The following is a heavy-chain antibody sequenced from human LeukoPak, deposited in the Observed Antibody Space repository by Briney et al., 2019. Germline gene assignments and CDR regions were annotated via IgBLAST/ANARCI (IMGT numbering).Heavy chain of an antibody. Sequence: GGSLRLSCAASGSTFADYAMHWVRQAPGKGLEWVSLTSGDGGSTYYADSVKGRFTISRDNSKNSLYLQMNSLRTEDTALYYCARLNPAPPRGYYYYMDVWGKGTTVTVSS. CDR3: ARLNPAPPRGYYYYMDV. CDR1: GSTFADYA. V-gene: IGHV3-43*02. D-gene: IGHD1-14*01. J-gene: IGHJ6*03. CDR2: TSGDGGST.